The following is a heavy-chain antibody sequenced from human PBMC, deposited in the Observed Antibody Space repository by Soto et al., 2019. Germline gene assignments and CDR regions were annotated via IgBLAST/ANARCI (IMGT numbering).Heavy chain of an antibody. J-gene: IGHJ6*02. CDR3: ARDSRAGHSTIFMDV. D-gene: IGHD3-9*01. Sequence: ASVKVSCKASGYTFTSYGISWVRQAPGQGLEWMGWISAYNGNTNYAQKLQGRVTMTTDTSTSTAYMELRSLRSDDTAVYYCARDSRAGHSTIFMDVWGQGTTVTVSS. CDR2: ISAYNGNT. CDR1: GYTFTSYG. V-gene: IGHV1-18*01.